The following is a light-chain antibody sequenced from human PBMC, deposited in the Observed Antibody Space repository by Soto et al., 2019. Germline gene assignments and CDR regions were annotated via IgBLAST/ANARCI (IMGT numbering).Light chain of an antibody. J-gene: IGKJ3*01. Sequence: EIVLTQSPDTLSLSPGERATLSCRASQSVRSSLAWYQQKPGEASRLLIYDASNRATVIPARFSGSGSGTDFTLHISSLEPEDFAVYYCQQRSNWPSEVTFGPGTKVDIK. CDR3: QQRSNWPSEVT. CDR1: QSVRSS. CDR2: DAS. V-gene: IGKV3-11*01.